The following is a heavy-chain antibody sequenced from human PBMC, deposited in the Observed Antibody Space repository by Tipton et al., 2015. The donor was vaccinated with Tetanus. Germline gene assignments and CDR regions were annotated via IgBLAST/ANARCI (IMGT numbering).Heavy chain of an antibody. D-gene: IGHD3-22*01. CDR3: AKDCEWRRFYPYDSSSSGRGVPFDH. V-gene: IGHV3-23*01. CDR2: INNSGGNK. J-gene: IGHJ4*02. Sequence: SLRLSCAASGFTFSNYAMAWVRQAPGKGLEWVAGINNSGGNKYFADSVKGRFTISRDNSKNTVYLQMNSLRAEDTAVYYCAKDCEWRRFYPYDSSSSGRGVPFDHWGQGIQVTVSS. CDR1: GFTFSNYA.